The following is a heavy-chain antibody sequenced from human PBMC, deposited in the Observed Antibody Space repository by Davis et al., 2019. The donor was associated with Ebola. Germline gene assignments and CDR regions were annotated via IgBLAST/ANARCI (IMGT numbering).Heavy chain of an antibody. CDR1: GFSLSTTGMC. V-gene: IGHV2-70*11. D-gene: IGHD6-6*01. Sequence: SGPTLVKPTQTLTLTCTLSGFSLSTTGMCVSWIRQPPGKALEWLARIDWDDDKHYSTSLKTRLTISKDTSKNLVVLTMTNMDPVDTATYFCARIYGAVRLDYWGQGALVTVSS. CDR2: IDWDDDK. J-gene: IGHJ4*02. CDR3: ARIYGAVRLDY.